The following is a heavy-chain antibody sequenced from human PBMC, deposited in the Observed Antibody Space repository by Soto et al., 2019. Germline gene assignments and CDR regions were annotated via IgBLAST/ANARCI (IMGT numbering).Heavy chain of an antibody. Sequence: SETLSLTCAVYGGSFSGYYWSWIRQPPGKGLEWIGEINHSGSTNYNPSLKSRVTISVDTSKNQFSLKLSSVTAADTAVYYCARVRVTLVAVAGYPGSWFAPWGQGTLVTVSS. D-gene: IGHD6-19*01. J-gene: IGHJ5*02. CDR3: ARVRVTLVAVAGYPGSWFAP. V-gene: IGHV4-34*01. CDR2: INHSGST. CDR1: GGSFSGYY.